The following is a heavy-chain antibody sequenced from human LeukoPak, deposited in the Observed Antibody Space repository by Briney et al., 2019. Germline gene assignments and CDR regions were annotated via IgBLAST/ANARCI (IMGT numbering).Heavy chain of an antibody. CDR3: ARANSATDSSRWFYYFYYLDV. CDR2: VIPIFGTA. Sequence: SVKVSCKASGGTFSNYTISWVRQAPGQGLEWMGGVIPIFGTANYAQRFQGRVTITADESASTVYTELSSLRSEDTAVYYCARANSATDSSRWFYYFYYLDVWGKGTTVTVSS. J-gene: IGHJ6*03. D-gene: IGHD6-13*01. CDR1: GGTFSNYT. V-gene: IGHV1-69*13.